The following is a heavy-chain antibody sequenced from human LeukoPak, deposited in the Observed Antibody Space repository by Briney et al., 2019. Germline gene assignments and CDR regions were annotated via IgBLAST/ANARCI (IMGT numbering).Heavy chain of an antibody. CDR1: GFTFSSYA. D-gene: IGHD3-3*01. Sequence: GGSLRLYCAASGFTFSSYAMSWVRQAPGKGLEWVSAISGSGGSTYYADSVKGRFTISRDNSKNTLYLQMNSLRAEDTAVYYCPRYDFWSGKPDYWGQGTLVTVSS. CDR3: PRYDFWSGKPDY. J-gene: IGHJ4*02. CDR2: ISGSGGST. V-gene: IGHV3-23*01.